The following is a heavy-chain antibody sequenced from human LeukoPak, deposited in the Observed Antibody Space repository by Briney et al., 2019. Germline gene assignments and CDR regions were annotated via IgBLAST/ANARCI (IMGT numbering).Heavy chain of an antibody. CDR3: PLDSHVWFGGLGSKTQGHLDY. CDR1: GFTFSNYA. J-gene: IGHJ4*02. D-gene: IGHD3-10*01. V-gene: IGHV3-30-3*01. CDR2: ISYDGSNK. Sequence: GGSLRLSCAASGFTFSNYAMHWVRQAPGKGLEWVAVISYDGSNKYYADSVKGRFTISRDNSKNTLFLQMNSLRTEDTAVFYCPLDSHVWFGGLGSKTQGHLDYWGQGALVNVYS.